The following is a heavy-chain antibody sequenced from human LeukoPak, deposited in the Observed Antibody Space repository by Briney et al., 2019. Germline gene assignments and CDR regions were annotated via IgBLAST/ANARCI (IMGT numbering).Heavy chain of an antibody. CDR1: GGSFSGYY. V-gene: IGHV4-34*01. CDR2: INHSGST. D-gene: IGHD2-15*01. J-gene: IGHJ4*01. Sequence: SETLSLTCAVYGGSFSGYYWSWIRQPPGKGLEWIGEINHSGSTNYNPSLKSRVTISVDTSKNQFSLKLSSVTAADTAVYYCARDRDVDDFDYWGRGTLVIVSS. CDR3: ARDRDVDDFDY.